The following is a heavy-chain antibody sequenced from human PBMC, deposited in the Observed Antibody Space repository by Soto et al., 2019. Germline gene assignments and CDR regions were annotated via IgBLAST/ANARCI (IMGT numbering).Heavy chain of an antibody. CDR2: IYYSGST. CDR1: GGSISSSSYY. Sequence: SETLSLTCTVSGGSISSSSYYWGWIRQPPGKGLEWIGSIYYSGSTYYNPSLKSRVTISVDTSKNQFSLKLSSVTAADTAVYYCARHQDYYYYYYMDVWGKGTTVTVSS. V-gene: IGHV4-39*01. J-gene: IGHJ6*03. CDR3: ARHQDYYYYYYMDV.